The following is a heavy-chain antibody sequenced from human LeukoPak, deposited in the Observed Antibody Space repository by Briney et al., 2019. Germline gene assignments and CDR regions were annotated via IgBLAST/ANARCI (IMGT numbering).Heavy chain of an antibody. CDR3: AHSTPGAYYTPFRY. Sequence: SGPTLVKPTQALMLTRSFSDFSVTTSGVGVAWIRQPPGKALEWLGIIYWDDDKSYSPSLKSRPTITRDCSKNQVGLTMTNTDPVDTATYYCAHSTPGAYYTPFRYWRQGSLVTVSS. V-gene: IGHV2-5*02. D-gene: IGHD3-3*01. CDR2: IYWDDDK. CDR1: DFSVTTSGVG. J-gene: IGHJ4*02.